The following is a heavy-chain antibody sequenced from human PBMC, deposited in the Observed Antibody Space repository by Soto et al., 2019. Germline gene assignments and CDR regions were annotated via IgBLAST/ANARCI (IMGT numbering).Heavy chain of an antibody. V-gene: IGHV1-3*01. J-gene: IGHJ4*02. D-gene: IGHD4-4*01. CDR1: EYTFTSYT. CDR2: INGGNGNT. Sequence: GPVKVSFKASEYTFTSYTMHWVRQAPGQRLEWMGWINGGNGNTKYSQKFQGRVTITRDTSASTAYMELSSLRSDDTAVYYCARELQGLYYFDYWGQGTLVTVSS. CDR3: ARELQGLYYFDY.